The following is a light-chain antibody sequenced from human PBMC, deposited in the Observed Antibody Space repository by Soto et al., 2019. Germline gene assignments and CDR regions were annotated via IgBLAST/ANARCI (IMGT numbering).Light chain of an antibody. Sequence: DIQMTQSPSTLSASVGDRVTITCRASQSISGWLAWYQQKPGKAPRLLIYDASSLKSGVPSRFSGSGSGTEFTLSISSLQPDDFATYYCQHDNNYSWAFGQGTKVEIK. CDR2: DAS. V-gene: IGKV1-5*01. J-gene: IGKJ1*01. CDR1: QSISGW. CDR3: QHDNNYSWA.